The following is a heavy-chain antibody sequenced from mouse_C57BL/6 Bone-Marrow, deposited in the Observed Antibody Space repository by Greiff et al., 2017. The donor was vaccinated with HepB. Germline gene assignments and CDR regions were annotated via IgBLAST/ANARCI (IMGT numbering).Heavy chain of an antibody. Sequence: VQLKESGAELVKPGASVKLSCTASGFNIKDYYMHWVKQRTEQGLEWIGRIDPEAGETKYAPTFQGKATITADTSSNPAYLQLSSLTSEDPAVYYLSRAPGFAYWGQGTLVTVSA. J-gene: IGHJ3*01. CDR3: SRAPGFAY. CDR1: GFNIKDYY. CDR2: IDPEAGET. V-gene: IGHV14-2*01.